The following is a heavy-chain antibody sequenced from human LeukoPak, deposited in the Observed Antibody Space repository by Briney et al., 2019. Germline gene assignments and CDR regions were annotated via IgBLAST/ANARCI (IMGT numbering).Heavy chain of an antibody. CDR1: GGSVGSGTYY. J-gene: IGHJ4*02. D-gene: IGHD1-26*01. CDR3: ASPTQVGAIISDY. V-gene: IGHV4-61*01. Sequence: SETLSLTCTVSGGSVGSGTYYWSWIRQPPGKGLEWIGYIYYSGSTNYNPSLKSRVTISVDTSKNQFSLKLSSVTAADTAMYYCASPTQVGAIISDYWGQGILVTVSS. CDR2: IYYSGST.